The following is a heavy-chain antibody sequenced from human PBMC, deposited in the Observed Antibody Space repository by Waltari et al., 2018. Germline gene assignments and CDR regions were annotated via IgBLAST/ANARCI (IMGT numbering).Heavy chain of an antibody. CDR1: GFTFSSYA. V-gene: IGHV3-30-3*01. CDR3: ARDGGISPDAFDI. Sequence: QVQLVESGGGVVQPGRSLRLSCAASGFTFSSYAMHWVRQAPGKGLEWVAVISNDGSNKYYADSVKGRFTISRDNSKNTLYLQMNSLRAEDTAVYYCARDGGISPDAFDIWGQGTMVTVSS. D-gene: IGHD3-16*01. CDR2: ISNDGSNK. J-gene: IGHJ3*02.